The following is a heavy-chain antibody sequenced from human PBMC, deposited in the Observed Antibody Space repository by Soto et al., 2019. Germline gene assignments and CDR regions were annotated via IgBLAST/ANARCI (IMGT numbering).Heavy chain of an antibody. Sequence: SATLSVTCTVSGGSISSGDYYWSWIRQPPGKRLEWIGDIYHGGSTYYNPSLKCRLTLSVDTSKNQFSLNLTSVTAADTAVYYCARGGLNSAAVDIWGQGPMVT. D-gene: IGHD1-20*01. CDR1: GGSISSGDYY. CDR2: IYHGGST. V-gene: IGHV4-30-4*01. J-gene: IGHJ3*02. CDR3: ARGGLNSAAVDI.